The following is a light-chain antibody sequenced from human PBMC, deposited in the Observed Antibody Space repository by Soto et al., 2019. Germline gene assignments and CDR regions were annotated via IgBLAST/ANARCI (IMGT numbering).Light chain of an antibody. CDR1: QSISSW. J-gene: IGKJ2*01. CDR3: QQYDSYSGYT. CDR2: DAS. Sequence: DIQMTQSPSTLSASVGDRVTITCRASQSISSWLAWYQQKPGKAPKFLIYDASSLESGVPSWFSGSGSGTEFPLTISSLQPDDFATYYCQQYDSYSGYTFGQGTKLEIK. V-gene: IGKV1-5*01.